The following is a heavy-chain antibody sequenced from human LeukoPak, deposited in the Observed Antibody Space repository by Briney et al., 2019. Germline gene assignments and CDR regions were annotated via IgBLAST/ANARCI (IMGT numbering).Heavy chain of an antibody. CDR1: GGTFSSYA. D-gene: IGHD3-9*01. Sequence: SVKVSCKASGGTFSSYAISWVRQAPGQGLEWMGGIIPIFGTANYAQKFQGRVTITADESTSTAYMELSSLRSEDTAVYYCARSPDILTGENFDYWGQGTLVTVSS. CDR3: ARSPDILTGENFDY. V-gene: IGHV1-69*13. CDR2: IIPIFGTA. J-gene: IGHJ4*02.